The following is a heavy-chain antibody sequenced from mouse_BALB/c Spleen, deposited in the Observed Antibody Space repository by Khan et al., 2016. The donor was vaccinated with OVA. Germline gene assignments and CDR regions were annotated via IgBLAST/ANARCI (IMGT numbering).Heavy chain of an antibody. V-gene: IGHV2-6-5*01. CDR1: GFSLTDYG. CDR2: IWGGGST. CDR3: TKGVWYYYFALDY. Sequence: QVQLKESGPGLVAPSQSLSITCTVSGFSLTDYGVSWIRQPPGKGLEWLGVIWGGGSTYCNSALKSRLSISKDNSKSQAFLKMSSLQTDDTAMYYCTKGVWYYYFALDYWGQGTSVTVSS. D-gene: IGHD1-1*02. J-gene: IGHJ4*01.